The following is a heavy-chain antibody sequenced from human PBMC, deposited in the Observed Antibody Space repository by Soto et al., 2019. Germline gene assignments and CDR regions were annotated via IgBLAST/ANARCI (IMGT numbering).Heavy chain of an antibody. CDR1: GFSFSSYS. J-gene: IGHJ3*01. Sequence: QVQLVESGGDVVQPGRSLRLSCAASGFSFSSYSMHWVRQAPGKGLAWVAGIAYDGTGETYVGSVKGRFTISRDNFKNTLSLQMNSLRTEDSPVYYCAKVHCITTTCGWGDAVEAWGQGTMLTVS. CDR2: IAYDGTGE. CDR3: AKVHCITTTCGWGDAVEA. D-gene: IGHD6-19*01. V-gene: IGHV3-30*18.